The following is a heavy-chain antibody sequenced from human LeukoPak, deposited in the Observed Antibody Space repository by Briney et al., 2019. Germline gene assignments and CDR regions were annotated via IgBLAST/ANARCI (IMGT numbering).Heavy chain of an antibody. Sequence: PGGSLRLSCAASGFTFSNAWMSWVRQAPGKGLEWVGRIKSKTDGGTTDYAAPVKGRFTISRDDSKNTLYLQMNSLKTEDTAVYYCTTVGPYSGYDYVGDSADYWGQGTLVTVSS. CDR1: GFTFSNAW. CDR2: IKSKTDGGTT. CDR3: TTVGPYSGYDYVGDSADY. V-gene: IGHV3-15*01. D-gene: IGHD5-12*01. J-gene: IGHJ4*02.